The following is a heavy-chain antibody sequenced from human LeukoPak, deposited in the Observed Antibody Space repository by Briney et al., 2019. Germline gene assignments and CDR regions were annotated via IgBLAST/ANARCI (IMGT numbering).Heavy chain of an antibody. Sequence: PSETLSLTCTVSGGSISSYYWSWIRQPAGKGLEWIGYIYYSGSTNYNPSLKSRVTISVDTSKNQFSLKLSSVTAADTAVYYCASLGELSLRGGNWFDPWGQGTLVTVSS. CDR1: GGSISSYY. CDR3: ASLGELSLRGGNWFDP. CDR2: IYYSGST. J-gene: IGHJ5*02. D-gene: IGHD3-16*02. V-gene: IGHV4-59*01.